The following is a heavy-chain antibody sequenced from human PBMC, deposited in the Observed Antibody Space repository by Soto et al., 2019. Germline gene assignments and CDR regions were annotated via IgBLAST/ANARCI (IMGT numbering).Heavy chain of an antibody. D-gene: IGHD2-21*02. CDR3: ATKVRVTNYLYYGMDV. Sequence: QVQLVESGGGVVQPGRALRLSCAASGFSFNTSGMHWVRQAPGKGLEWVAVRAFDGRQEFYGDSVRGRFTISRDNSKNTSFLQMKSLTPEDTAVYYCATKVRVTNYLYYGMDVWGPGTTVTVSS. V-gene: IGHV3-30*03. J-gene: IGHJ6*02. CDR1: GFSFNTSG. CDR2: RAFDGRQE.